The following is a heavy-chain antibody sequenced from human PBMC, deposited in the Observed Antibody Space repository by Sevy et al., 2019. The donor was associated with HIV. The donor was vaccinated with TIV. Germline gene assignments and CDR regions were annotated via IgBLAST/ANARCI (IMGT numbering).Heavy chain of an antibody. CDR2: IWPDGSNK. Sequence: GGSLRLSCAASGFTFSDYGMHWVRQAPGKGLEWVAVIWPDGSNKYYGDSVKGRFTISRDSSKNTLFLQMNSLRVDDTAVYYCAREERSGTTTSFDYWGQGALVTVSS. V-gene: IGHV3-33*01. J-gene: IGHJ4*02. CDR3: AREERSGTTTSFDY. D-gene: IGHD1-7*01. CDR1: GFTFSDYG.